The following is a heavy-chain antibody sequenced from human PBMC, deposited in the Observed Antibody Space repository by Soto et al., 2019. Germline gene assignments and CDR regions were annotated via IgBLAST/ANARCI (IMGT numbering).Heavy chain of an antibody. Sequence: QVQLVQSGAEVKKPGASVKVSCKASGYTFTSDGISWVRQAPRQGLEWMGWISASSGNTNYAQKLQGRVTMTTDTSTSTAYMELWSLRSDDTAVYYCARDSQYWYFDLWGRDTLVTVSS. V-gene: IGHV1-18*01. CDR2: ISASSGNT. CDR1: GYTFTSDG. J-gene: IGHJ2*01. CDR3: ARDSQYWYFDL.